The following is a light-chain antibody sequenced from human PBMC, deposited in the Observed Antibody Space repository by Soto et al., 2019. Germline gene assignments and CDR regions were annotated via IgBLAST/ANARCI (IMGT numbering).Light chain of an antibody. J-gene: IGKJ5*01. V-gene: IGKV1-39*01. CDR1: QGISTY. CDR2: AAS. Sequence: DIQMTQSPSSLSASVGDRVTITCRASQGISTYLNWYQQKPGKAPKLPIYAASSLQSGVPSRFSGSGSGTDFTLTISSLQPEDFATYYCQQSYSTLSITFGQGTRLEIK. CDR3: QQSYSTLSIT.